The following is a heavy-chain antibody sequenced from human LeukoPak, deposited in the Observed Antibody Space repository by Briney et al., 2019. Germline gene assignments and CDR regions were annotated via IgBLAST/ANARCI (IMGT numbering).Heavy chain of an antibody. V-gene: IGHV1-2*02. J-gene: IGHJ5*01. CDR3: ARASGSFWWLDS. D-gene: IGHD1-26*01. Sequence: ASVKVSCKASGYTFTGHYLHWVRQAPGQGLERMGWINPNSGETNYAQKFQGGVTMTRDTSISTAYMELSRLRSDDTAVYYCARASGSFWWLDSWGQGTLVTVSS. CDR1: GYTFTGHY. CDR2: INPNSGET.